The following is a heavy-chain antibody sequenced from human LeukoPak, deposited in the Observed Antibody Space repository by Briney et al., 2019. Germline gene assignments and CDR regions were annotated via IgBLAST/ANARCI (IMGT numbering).Heavy chain of an antibody. Sequence: SETLSLTCTVSGVSISSNYWSWIRQPPGKGLEWIGYMYHSGSTNYNPSLMSRVTLSVDTSKNQISLRLTSVTAADTALYYCARGIALSLFDYWGQGTLVTVSS. CDR2: MYHSGST. D-gene: IGHD2-21*01. J-gene: IGHJ4*02. V-gene: IGHV4-59*12. CDR3: ARGIALSLFDY. CDR1: GVSISSNY.